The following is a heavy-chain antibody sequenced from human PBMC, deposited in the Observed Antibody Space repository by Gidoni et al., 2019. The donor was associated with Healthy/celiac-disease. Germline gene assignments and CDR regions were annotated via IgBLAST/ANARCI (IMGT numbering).Heavy chain of an antibody. CDR3: TRTDDYGDFNWFDP. D-gene: IGHD4-17*01. J-gene: IGHJ5*02. CDR2: IRSKANSYAT. CDR1: GYTFSGSA. V-gene: IGHV3-73*02. Sequence: EVQPVESGGGLGEPGGSLKLSGAASGYTFSGSAMPWARHAPGKGLEWVGRIRSKANSYATAYAASVKGRFTISRDDSKNTAYLQTNSLKTEVTAVYYCTRTDDYGDFNWFDPWGQGTLVTVSS.